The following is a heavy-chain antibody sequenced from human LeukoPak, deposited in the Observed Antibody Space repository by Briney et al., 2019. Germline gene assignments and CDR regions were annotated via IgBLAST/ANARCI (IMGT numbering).Heavy chain of an antibody. CDR2: IIPIFGIA. Sequence: ASVKVSCKASGGTFSSYAISWVRQAPGQGLEWMGRIIPIFGIANYAQKLQGRVTITADKSTSTAYMELSSLRSEDTAVYYCARASDGDYFGIFDYWGQGTLVTVSS. D-gene: IGHD4-17*01. J-gene: IGHJ4*02. CDR1: GGTFSSYA. V-gene: IGHV1-69*04. CDR3: ARASDGDYFGIFDY.